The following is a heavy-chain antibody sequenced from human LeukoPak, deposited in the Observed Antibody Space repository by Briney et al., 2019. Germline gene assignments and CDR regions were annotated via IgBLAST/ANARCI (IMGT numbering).Heavy chain of an antibody. J-gene: IGHJ6*03. Sequence: SETLSLTCTVSGGSISSYYWSWIRQPPGKGLEWIGYIYYSGSTNYNPSLKSRVTISVDTSKNQFSLKLSSVTAADTAVYYCARHFWSSGYFSMDVSGKGTTVTVSS. V-gene: IGHV4-59*08. CDR2: IYYSGST. CDR1: GGSISSYY. CDR3: ARHFWSSGYFSMDV. D-gene: IGHD3-3*01.